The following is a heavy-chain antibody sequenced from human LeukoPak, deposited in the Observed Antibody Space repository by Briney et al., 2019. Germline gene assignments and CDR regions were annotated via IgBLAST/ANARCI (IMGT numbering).Heavy chain of an antibody. D-gene: IGHD5-18*01. V-gene: IGHV3-11*04. CDR1: GFTFSYFY. CDR3: ARVGYSYGYGGDY. Sequence: GGSLRLSCAASGFTFSYFYMTWIRQAPGKRLEWVSYISSSGSTIYYADSVKGRFTISRDNAKNSLYPQMNSLRAEDTAVYYCARVGYSYGYGGDYWGQGTLVTVSS. J-gene: IGHJ4*02. CDR2: ISSSGSTI.